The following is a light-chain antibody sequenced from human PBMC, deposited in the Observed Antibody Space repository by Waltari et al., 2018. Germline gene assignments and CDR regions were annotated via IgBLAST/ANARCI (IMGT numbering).Light chain of an antibody. J-gene: IGLJ3*02. CDR2: QDN. CDR3: QAWDSRSWV. Sequence: ELTQPPSVSVSPGQTASTTCSGDKLGARNTYWYQQRSGRSPVLILYQDNKRPSGIPGRFSGSNSGDTATLTISGTQASDEADYYCQAWDSRSWVFGTGTTLTVL. V-gene: IGLV3-1*01. CDR1: KLGARN.